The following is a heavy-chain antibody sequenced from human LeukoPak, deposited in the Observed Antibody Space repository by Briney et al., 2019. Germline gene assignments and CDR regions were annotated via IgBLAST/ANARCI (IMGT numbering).Heavy chain of an antibody. Sequence: ASVKVSCKASGYTFTSYGISWVRQAPGQGLEWMGWISAYNGNTNYAQKLQGRVTMATDTSTSTAYMELRGLRSDDTAVYYCARGIVGATKTHYFDYWGQGTLVTVSS. D-gene: IGHD1-26*01. J-gene: IGHJ4*02. CDR1: GYTFTSYG. V-gene: IGHV1-18*01. CDR3: ARGIVGATKTHYFDY. CDR2: ISAYNGNT.